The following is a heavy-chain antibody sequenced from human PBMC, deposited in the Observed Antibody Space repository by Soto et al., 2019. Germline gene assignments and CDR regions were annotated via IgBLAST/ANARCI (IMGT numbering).Heavy chain of an antibody. J-gene: IGHJ4*02. CDR2: IYNKANSDTT. V-gene: IGHV3-72*01. CDR3: AACSSTSCYPY. D-gene: IGHD2-2*01. Sequence: PGGSLRLSCAASGFTFSDHYMDWVRQAPGKGLEWVGRIYNKANSDTTEYAASVKGSFTISRDDSKNLLYLQMNSLKTEDTAVYYCAACSSTSCYPYWGQGTLVTVSS. CDR1: GFTFSDHY.